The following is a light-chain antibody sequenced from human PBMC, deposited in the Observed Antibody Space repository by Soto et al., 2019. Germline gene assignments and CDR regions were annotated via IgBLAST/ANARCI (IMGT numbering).Light chain of an antibody. CDR1: SSDVGGYNY. Sequence: QSALTQPRSVSGSPGQSVTISCTGTSSDVGGYNYVSWYQQHPGKAPKLMIYDVSKRPSGVPDRFSGSKSGNTASLTISGLHAEDEADYPCCSFAGSYPYFFGTGTKLTVL. J-gene: IGLJ1*01. CDR3: CSFAGSYPYF. V-gene: IGLV2-11*01. CDR2: DVS.